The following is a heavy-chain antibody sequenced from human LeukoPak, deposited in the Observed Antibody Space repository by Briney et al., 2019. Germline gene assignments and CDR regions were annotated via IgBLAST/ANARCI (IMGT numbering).Heavy chain of an antibody. CDR2: IIPIFGAA. CDR1: GYTFTGYY. D-gene: IGHD4-11*01. Sequence: GASVKVSCKASGYTFTGYYMHWVRQAPGQGLEWMGGIIPIFGAANYAQKFQGRVTITTDESTSTAYMELSSLRSEDTAVYYCARVRVTTGTYYYYYYMDVWGKGTTVTVSS. J-gene: IGHJ6*03. CDR3: ARVRVTTGTYYYYYYMDV. V-gene: IGHV1-69*05.